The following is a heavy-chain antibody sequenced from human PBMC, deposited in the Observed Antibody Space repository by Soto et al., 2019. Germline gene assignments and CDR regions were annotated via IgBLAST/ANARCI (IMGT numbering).Heavy chain of an antibody. V-gene: IGHV3-53*02. J-gene: IGHJ6*02. CDR2: IYSGGSA. Sequence: EVQLVETGGGLIQPGGSLRLSCSASGFTVSSNYMSWVRQAPGKGLEWVSVIYSGGSAYYGDSVRGRFTISRDNSKNTLHRQMKRLRAEDTAVYYCARDPPATRHGMDVWGQGTTVTVSS. CDR1: GFTVSSNY. CDR3: ARDPPATRHGMDV.